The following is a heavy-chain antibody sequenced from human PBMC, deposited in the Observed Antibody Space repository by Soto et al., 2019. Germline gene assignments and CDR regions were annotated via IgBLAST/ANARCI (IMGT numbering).Heavy chain of an antibody. D-gene: IGHD3-10*01. CDR3: ARAGYGSGSYYNPPYYYYYGMDV. CDR1: GGSFSGYY. CDR2: INHSGST. Sequence: SETLSLTCAVYGGSFSGYYWTWIRQPPGTGLEWIGEINHSGSTNYNPSLKSRVTISVDTSKNQFSLKLSSVTAADTAVYYCARAGYGSGSYYNPPYYYYYGMDVWGQGTTVTVSS. V-gene: IGHV4-34*01. J-gene: IGHJ6*02.